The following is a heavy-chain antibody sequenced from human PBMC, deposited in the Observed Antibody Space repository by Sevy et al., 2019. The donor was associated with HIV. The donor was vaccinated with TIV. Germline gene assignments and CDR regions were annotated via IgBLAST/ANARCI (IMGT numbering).Heavy chain of an antibody. Sequence: GESLKISCKGSGYRFTNYWIGWVRQVPGKGLEWMGIIYPGDSAARYRPSFQGQVTMSVDKSTGTAYLQWNSLKASDTAMYYCARQPSGYGDYIGYWAQGTLVTVSS. V-gene: IGHV5-51*01. J-gene: IGHJ4*02. CDR2: IYPGDSAA. D-gene: IGHD4-17*01. CDR3: ARQPSGYGDYIGY. CDR1: GYRFTNYW.